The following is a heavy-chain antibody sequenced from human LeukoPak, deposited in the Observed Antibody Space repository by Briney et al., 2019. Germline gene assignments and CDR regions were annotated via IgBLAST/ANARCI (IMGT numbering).Heavy chain of an antibody. CDR1: GFTFSSYW. J-gene: IGHJ5*02. D-gene: IGHD6-13*01. CDR2: IKQDGSEK. V-gene: IGHV3-7*01. Sequence: GGSLRLSCAASGFTFSSYWMSWVRQAPGKGLEWVANIKQDGSEKYCVDSVKGRFTISRDNAKNSLYLQMNSLRAEDTAVYYCARDSSSWRYNWFDPWGQGTLVTVSS. CDR3: ARDSSSWRYNWFDP.